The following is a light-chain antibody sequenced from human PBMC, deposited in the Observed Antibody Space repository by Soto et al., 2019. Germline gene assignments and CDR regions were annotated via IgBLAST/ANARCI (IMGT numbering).Light chain of an antibody. CDR3: QHNGRC. Sequence: ERVLTQSPATLSVSPRERAPLSCRASQSVSSNLDWYQQKPGQAPRLLIYAASSRATGISDRFSGSGSGTDFTLIINRLDPEDSAVYYCQHNGRCFGQGTRLEIK. V-gene: IGKV3-20*01. CDR2: AAS. CDR1: QSVSSN. J-gene: IGKJ5*01.